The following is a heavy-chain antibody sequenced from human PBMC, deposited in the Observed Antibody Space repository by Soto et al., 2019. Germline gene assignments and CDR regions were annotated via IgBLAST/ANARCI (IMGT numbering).Heavy chain of an antibody. J-gene: IGHJ2*01. CDR2: INPSGGST. Sequence: QVQLVQSGAEVKKPGASVKVSCKASGYTFTSYYMHWVRQAPGQGLVWMGIINPSGGSTSYAQKFQGRVTMTRDTSTSTVYMELSSLRSEDTAVYYCARSITVNHWYFDLWGRGTLVTVSS. CDR1: GYTFTSYY. D-gene: IGHD4-17*01. V-gene: IGHV1-46*01. CDR3: ARSITVNHWYFDL.